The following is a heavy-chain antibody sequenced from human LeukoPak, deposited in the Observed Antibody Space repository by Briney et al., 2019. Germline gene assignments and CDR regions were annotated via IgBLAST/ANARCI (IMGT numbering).Heavy chain of an antibody. D-gene: IGHD3-16*02. V-gene: IGHV3-48*03. CDR3: VSFRYYDNVWGSYRYMDNY. J-gene: IGHJ4*02. Sequence: GGSLRLSCAASGFTFSSYEMNWVRQAPGKGLEWVSYISSGGSNIYYADSVKGRFTISRDNAKNSPYLQMNSLRAEDTAVYYCVSFRYYDNVWGSYRYMDNYWGQGTLVTVSS. CDR1: GFTFSSYE. CDR2: ISSGGSNI.